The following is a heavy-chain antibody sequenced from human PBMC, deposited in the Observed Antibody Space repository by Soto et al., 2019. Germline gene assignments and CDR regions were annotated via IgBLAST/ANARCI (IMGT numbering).Heavy chain of an antibody. CDR2: IYYSGYT. V-gene: IGHV4-31*03. CDR3: AREPPRIRVLGVADYGMDV. Sequence: QVQLQESGPGLVKPSQTLSLTCSVSGGSISTGGYYWTWIRQHPGKGLEWIGYIYYSGYTYYNPSLKSRVTISVDTSKNQFSLKLTSVTAADTAVYYCAREPPRIRVLGVADYGMDVWGQGTTVTVSS. CDR1: GGSISTGGYY. J-gene: IGHJ6*02. D-gene: IGHD3-3*01.